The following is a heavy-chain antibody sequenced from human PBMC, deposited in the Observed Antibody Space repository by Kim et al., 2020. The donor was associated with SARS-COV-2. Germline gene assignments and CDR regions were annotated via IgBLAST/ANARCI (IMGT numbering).Heavy chain of an antibody. J-gene: IGHJ3*02. CDR1: GYTFTGYY. CDR2: INPNSGGT. Sequence: ASVKVSCKASGYTFTGYYMHWVRQAPGQGLEWMGWINPNSGGTNYAQKFQGWVTMTRDTSISTAYMELSRLRSDDTAVYYCARVGYRYGYLAFDIWGQGTMVTVSS. D-gene: IGHD5-18*01. V-gene: IGHV1-2*04. CDR3: ARVGYRYGYLAFDI.